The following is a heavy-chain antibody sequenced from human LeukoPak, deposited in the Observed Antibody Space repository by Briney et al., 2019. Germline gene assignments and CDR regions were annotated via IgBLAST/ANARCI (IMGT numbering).Heavy chain of an antibody. CDR1: GYTFTGYQ. CDR3: ASPRISGDSSGYYDTLQY. V-gene: IGHV1-2*06. J-gene: IGHJ1*01. D-gene: IGHD3-22*01. Sequence: ASVKVSCKASGYTFTGYQMHWVRQAPGQGLEWMGRINPNSGATNYAQKLQGRVTMTRDTSISTAYMELSRLRSDDTAVYYCASPRISGDSSGYYDTLQYWAQGTLVTVSS. CDR2: INPNSGAT.